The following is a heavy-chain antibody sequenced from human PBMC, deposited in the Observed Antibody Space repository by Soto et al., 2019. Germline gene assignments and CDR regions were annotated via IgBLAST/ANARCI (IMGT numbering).Heavy chain of an antibody. CDR3: ARRLDYYDSSGYVDY. CDR2: IYYSGST. CDR1: GGSISSSSYY. Sequence: SETLSLTCTVSGGSISSSSYYWGWIRQPPGKGLEWIGSIYYSGSTYYNPSLKSRVTISVDTSKNQFSLKLSSVTAADTAVYYCARRLDYYDSSGYVDYWGQGTLVTVSS. J-gene: IGHJ4*02. D-gene: IGHD3-22*01. V-gene: IGHV4-39*01.